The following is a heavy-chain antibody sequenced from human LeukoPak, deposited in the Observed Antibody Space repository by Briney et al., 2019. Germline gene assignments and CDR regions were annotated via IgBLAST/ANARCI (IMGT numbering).Heavy chain of an antibody. V-gene: IGHV3-7*01. CDR2: IQQHGSET. J-gene: IGHJ4*02. CDR3: ARAFGYSYGSGGYFDY. D-gene: IGHD5-18*01. CDR1: GFTFSNYW. Sequence: GGSLRLSCEGSGFTFSNYWMSWVRQAPGKGLEWVANIQQHGSETYYGDSVKGRFTISRDNAKNSLYLQMNSLRAEDTAVYYCARAFGYSYGSGGYFDYWGQGTLVTVSS.